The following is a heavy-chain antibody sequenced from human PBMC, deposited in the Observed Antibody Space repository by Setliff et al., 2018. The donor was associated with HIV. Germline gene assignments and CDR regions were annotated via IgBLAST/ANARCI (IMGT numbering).Heavy chain of an antibody. Sequence: SETLSLTCAVYGASFSGYYWAWIRQSPGTGLEWIGEINHSGITNYNPTLKSRVTISTDTSKNQFSLKLTSVTSADTAVYFCARGLSSPFATGLWGQGTLVTVSS. D-gene: IGHD6-13*01. CDR2: INHSGIT. CDR3: ARGLSSPFATGL. CDR1: GASFSGYY. J-gene: IGHJ4*02. V-gene: IGHV4-34*01.